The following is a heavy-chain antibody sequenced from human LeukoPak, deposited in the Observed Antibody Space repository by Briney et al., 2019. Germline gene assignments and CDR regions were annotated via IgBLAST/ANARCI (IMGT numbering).Heavy chain of an antibody. D-gene: IGHD2-2*01. J-gene: IGHJ6*02. Sequence: GAAVKVSCKASGYTFTSYDINGVRQATGQGLEWMGWMNPNSGNTGYAQKFQGRVTMTRNTSISTAYMELSSLRSEDTAVYYCARGADCSSTSCPNYYYYGMDVWGQGTTVTVFS. V-gene: IGHV1-8*01. CDR1: GYTFTSYD. CDR3: ARGADCSSTSCPNYYYYGMDV. CDR2: MNPNSGNT.